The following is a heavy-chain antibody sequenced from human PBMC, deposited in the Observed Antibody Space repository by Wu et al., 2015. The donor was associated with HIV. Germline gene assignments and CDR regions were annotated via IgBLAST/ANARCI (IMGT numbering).Heavy chain of an antibody. D-gene: IGHD5-24*01. Sequence: QLVQSGAEVKKPGASVKVSCKASGYTFNTYGISWVRQAPGQGLEWMGWISGHNGDSKYAQRFQARVTLTTDTSTSTAYMELRSLRSDDTAVYFCARDGYRRDDYTRDYGMDVWGQGTTVTVSS. J-gene: IGHJ6*02. CDR2: ISGHNGDS. CDR1: GYTFNTYG. CDR3: ARDGYRRDDYTRDYGMDV. V-gene: IGHV1-18*01.